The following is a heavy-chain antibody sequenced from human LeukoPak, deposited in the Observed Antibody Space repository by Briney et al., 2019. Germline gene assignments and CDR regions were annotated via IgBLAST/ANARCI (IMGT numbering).Heavy chain of an antibody. CDR1: GYTFTGYY. V-gene: IGHV1-2*02. D-gene: IGHD6-13*01. CDR2: INPNSGGT. CDR3: ARSIAAAGKNMNFDY. J-gene: IGHJ4*02. Sequence: GASVKVSCKASGYTFTGYYMHWVRQAPGQGPEWMGWINPNSGGTNYAQKFQGRVTMTRDTSISTAYMELSRLRSDDTAVYYCARSIAAAGKNMNFDYWGQGTLVTVSS.